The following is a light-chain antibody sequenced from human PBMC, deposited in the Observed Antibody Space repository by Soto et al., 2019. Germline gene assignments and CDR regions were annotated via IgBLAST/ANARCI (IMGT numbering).Light chain of an antibody. V-gene: IGKV1-5*03. CDR2: KAS. Sequence: DIQMTQSPSTLSASIGDRVTITCRASQNISNWLAWYQQKPGKAPKLLIYKASSLEGGVPSRFSGSASGTEFTLTISSLQPDDFATYYGQHYDGFAWTFGQGTKVEIK. J-gene: IGKJ1*01. CDR1: QNISNW. CDR3: QHYDGFAWT.